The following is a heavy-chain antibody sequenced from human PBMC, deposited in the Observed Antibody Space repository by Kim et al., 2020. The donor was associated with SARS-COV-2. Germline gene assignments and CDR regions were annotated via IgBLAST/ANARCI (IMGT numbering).Heavy chain of an antibody. CDR1: GGSISSYY. V-gene: IGHV4-59*01. CDR2: IYYSGST. D-gene: IGHD1-26*01. CDR3: ARAAHLGGIVALFDY. J-gene: IGHJ4*02. Sequence: SETLSLTCTVSGGSISSYYWSWIRQPPGKGLEWIGYIYYSGSTNYNPSLKSRVTISVDTSKNQFSLKLSSVTAADTAVYYCARAAHLGGIVALFDYWGQGTLVTVSS.